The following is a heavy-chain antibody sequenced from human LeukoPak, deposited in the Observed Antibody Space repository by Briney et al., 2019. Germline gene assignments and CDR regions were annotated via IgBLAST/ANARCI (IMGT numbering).Heavy chain of an antibody. V-gene: IGHV3-23*01. CDR1: GFTFSSYA. J-gene: IGHJ4*02. D-gene: IGHD6-13*01. CDR2: ISGSGGST. CDR3: AKTGTPWYYFDY. Sequence: TGGSLRLSCAASGFTFSSYAMSWVRQAPGKGLEWVSVISGSGGSTYYADSVKGRFTISRDNSKNTLYLQMNSLRAEDTAVYYCAKTGTPWYYFDYWGQGTLVTVSS.